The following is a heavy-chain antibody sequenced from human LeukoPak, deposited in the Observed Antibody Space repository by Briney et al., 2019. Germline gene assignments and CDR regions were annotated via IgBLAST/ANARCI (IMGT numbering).Heavy chain of an antibody. Sequence: PGGSLRLSCTASGFTFCDYAMSWIRQAPGKGLEWVGFIRGKAYGETADYAASVKGRFTISRDDSKAIAYLQMNSLKTEDTAVYHCTRDRGAYNLYDYWGQGTLVTVSS. V-gene: IGHV3-49*03. CDR2: IRGKAYGETA. D-gene: IGHD1-1*01. CDR1: GFTFCDYA. J-gene: IGHJ4*02. CDR3: TRDRGAYNLYDY.